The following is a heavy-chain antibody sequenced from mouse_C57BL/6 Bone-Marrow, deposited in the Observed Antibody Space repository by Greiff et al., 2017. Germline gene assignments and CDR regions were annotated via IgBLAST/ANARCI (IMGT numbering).Heavy chain of an antibody. J-gene: IGHJ2*01. CDR2: ISGGGGNT. Sequence: EVHLVESGGGLVKPGGSLKLSCAASGFTFSSYTMSWVRQTPEKRLEWVATISGGGGNTYYPDSVKGRFTISRDNAKNTLYLQMSSLRSEDTALYYCARHAYSNSPPYFDYWGQGTTLTVSS. D-gene: IGHD2-5*01. CDR1: GFTFSSYT. CDR3: ARHAYSNSPPYFDY. V-gene: IGHV5-9*01.